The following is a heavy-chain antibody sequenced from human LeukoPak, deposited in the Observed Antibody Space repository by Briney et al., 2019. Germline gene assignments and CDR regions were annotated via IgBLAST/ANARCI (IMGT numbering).Heavy chain of an antibody. CDR1: GYTLTELS. D-gene: IGHD3-3*01. Sequence: ASVKVSCKVSGYTLTELSMHWVRQAPGKGLEWMGGFDPEDGETIYAQKFQGRVTMTEDTSTDTAYMELSSLRSEDTAVYYCATAWVIFGVVIMNYYYYMDVWGKGTTVTVSS. V-gene: IGHV1-24*01. CDR2: FDPEDGET. J-gene: IGHJ6*03. CDR3: ATAWVIFGVVIMNYYYYMDV.